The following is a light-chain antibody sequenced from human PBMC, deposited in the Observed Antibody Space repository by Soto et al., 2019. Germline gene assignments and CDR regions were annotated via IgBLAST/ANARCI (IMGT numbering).Light chain of an antibody. CDR3: QQYDSYST. V-gene: IGKV1-5*03. J-gene: IGKJ1*01. Sequence: DTQMTQSPSTLSASVGDRVTITCRASQSISSWLAWYQQKPGQAPKLLIYKASNLEGGVPSRFSGSGSGTEFTLTISCLQPDDFATYYCQQYDSYSTFGQGTKVGIK. CDR2: KAS. CDR1: QSISSW.